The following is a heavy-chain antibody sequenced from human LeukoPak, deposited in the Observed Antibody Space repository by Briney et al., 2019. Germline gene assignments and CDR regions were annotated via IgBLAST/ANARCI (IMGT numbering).Heavy chain of an antibody. J-gene: IGHJ5*02. V-gene: IGHV4-34*01. CDR3: ASEPGYCSGGSCYGGWFDP. CDR1: GGSFSGYY. CDR2: IHHSGST. D-gene: IGHD2-15*01. Sequence: PSETLSLTCAVHGGSFSGYYWSWIRQPPGKGLERIGEIHHSGSTNYNPSLKSRVTISLDTSKNQLSLKLSSVTAADTAVYYCASEPGYCSGGSCYGGWFDPWAQGTLVTVSS.